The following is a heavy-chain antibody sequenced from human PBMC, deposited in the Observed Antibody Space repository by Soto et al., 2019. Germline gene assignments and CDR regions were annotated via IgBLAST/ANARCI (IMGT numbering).Heavy chain of an antibody. J-gene: IGHJ6*02. CDR3: ARGRPRITIFGVVTPAQYYYGMDV. CDR1: GGTFSSYA. CDR2: IIPIFGTA. V-gene: IGHV1-69*13. D-gene: IGHD3-3*01. Sequence: SVKVSCKASGGTFSSYAISWVRQAPGQGLDWMGGIIPIFGTANYAQKFQGRVTITADESTSTAYMELSSLRSEDTAVYYCARGRPRITIFGVVTPAQYYYGMDVWGQGTTVTVSS.